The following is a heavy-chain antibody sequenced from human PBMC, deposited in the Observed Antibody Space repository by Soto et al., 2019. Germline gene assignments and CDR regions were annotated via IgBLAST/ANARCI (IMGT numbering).Heavy chain of an antibody. J-gene: IGHJ6*02. D-gene: IGHD5-18*01. V-gene: IGHV3-23*01. Sequence: PGGSLRLSCAVSGFTFTSYAMTWVRQAPGKWLEWVSAISGSGGSEFYADSVKGRFTISRDNSKNTLYLQMKSLRAEDTALYYCAKGDTTMITDYYAMDVWGQGXTVTVSS. CDR2: ISGSGGSE. CDR3: AKGDTTMITDYYAMDV. CDR1: GFTFTSYA.